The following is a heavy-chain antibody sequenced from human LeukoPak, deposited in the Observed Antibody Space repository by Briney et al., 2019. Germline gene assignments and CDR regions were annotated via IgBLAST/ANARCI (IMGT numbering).Heavy chain of an antibody. CDR2: ISAYNGNT. CDR1: GYTFTSYG. V-gene: IGHV1-18*01. CDR3: ARDEGSSWYRGDAFDI. Sequence: ASVKVSCKASGYTFTSYGISWVRQAPGQGLEWMGWISAYNGNTNYAQKLQGRVTMTTDTSTSTAYMELRSLGSDDTAVYYCARDEGSSWYRGDAFDIWGQGTMVTVSS. D-gene: IGHD6-13*01. J-gene: IGHJ3*02.